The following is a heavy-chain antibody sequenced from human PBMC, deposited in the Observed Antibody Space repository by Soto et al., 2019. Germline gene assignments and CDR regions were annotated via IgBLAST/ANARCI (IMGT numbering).Heavy chain of an antibody. CDR1: GDSINSDSVY. Sequence: SETLSLTCSVNGDSINSDSVYWSWIRQSPGKGLEYIGYITYNGRTFYNPSLKSRVTMSVDTPKNQFSLEVRSMTAADTAVYYCARERQVGPSSGRFDPWGQGTLVTSPQ. CDR2: ITYNGRT. CDR3: ARERQVGPSSGRFDP. V-gene: IGHV4-31*03. J-gene: IGHJ5*02.